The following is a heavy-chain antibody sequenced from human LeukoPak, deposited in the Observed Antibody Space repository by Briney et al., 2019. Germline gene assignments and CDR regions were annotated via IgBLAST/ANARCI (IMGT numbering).Heavy chain of an antibody. CDR1: GFTFSSYG. Sequence: PGGSLRLSCEASGFTFSSYGMQWVRQAPGMGPEWVSVISHDGTVTHYADSVKGRFTISRDGSTNTLYLQMDSLITEDTAVYYCAKEGSQYASSWFDYWGQGTLVTVSS. V-gene: IGHV3-30*18. CDR2: ISHDGTVT. CDR3: AKEGSQYASSWFDY. J-gene: IGHJ4*02. D-gene: IGHD6-13*01.